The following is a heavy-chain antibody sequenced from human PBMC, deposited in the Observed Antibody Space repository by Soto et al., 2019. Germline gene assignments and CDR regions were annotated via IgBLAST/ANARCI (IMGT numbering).Heavy chain of an antibody. D-gene: IGHD2-2*01. CDR1: GYTFTGYY. CDR2: INPNSGGT. Sequence: QVQLVQSGAEVKKPGASVKVSCKASGYTFTGYYMHWVRQAPGQGLEWMGWINPNSGGTNYAQKFQGRVTMTRDTSISTAYMELSRLRSDDTAVYYCARAAGDIVVVPAAGKTNWFDPWGQGTLVTVSS. CDR3: ARAAGDIVVVPAAGKTNWFDP. V-gene: IGHV1-2*02. J-gene: IGHJ5*02.